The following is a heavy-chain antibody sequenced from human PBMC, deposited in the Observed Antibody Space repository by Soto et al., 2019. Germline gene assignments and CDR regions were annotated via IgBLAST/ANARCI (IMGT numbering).Heavy chain of an antibody. CDR2: IGTAGDT. D-gene: IGHD2-15*01. V-gene: IGHV3-13*01. J-gene: IGHJ4*02. Sequence: EVQLVESGGGLVQPGGSLRLSCAASGFTFSSYDMHWVRQATGKGLEWVSAIGTAGDTYYPGSVKGRFTISRENAKNSLYLQMNRLRAGDTAVYYCARTSPPGCSGGSCSYYFDYWGQGTLVTVSS. CDR3: ARTSPPGCSGGSCSYYFDY. CDR1: GFTFSSYD.